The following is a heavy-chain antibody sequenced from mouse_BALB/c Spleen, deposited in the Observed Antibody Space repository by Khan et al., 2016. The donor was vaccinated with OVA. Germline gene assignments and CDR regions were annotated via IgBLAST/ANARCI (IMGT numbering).Heavy chain of an antibody. J-gene: IGHJ2*01. Sequence: EVQLQESGPGLVKPSQSLSLTCTVTGYSITSDYAWNWIRQLPGNKLEWMGFISYSGNTKYNPSFKSRISFTRDTSENQFFLQLNSVTTEDTATYYCARVYGGDFDYWGQGTTLTVSS. CDR1: GYSITSDYA. CDR2: ISYSGNT. V-gene: IGHV3-2*02. D-gene: IGHD1-1*01. CDR3: ARVYGGDFDY.